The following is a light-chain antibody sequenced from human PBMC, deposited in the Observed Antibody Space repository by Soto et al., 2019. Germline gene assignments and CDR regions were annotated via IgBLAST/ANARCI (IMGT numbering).Light chain of an antibody. Sequence: DIVLTQSPCTLSFSQGERATLSCKASQSVSSNFLAWYQRKPGQAPSLLIYGASYRATDIPSRVLGSGSGTDFTPTITRLEPGDFALYYDQQYGTSPPTVGQGDQVEI. V-gene: IGKV3-20*01. CDR3: QQYGTSPPT. CDR1: QSVSSNF. CDR2: GAS. J-gene: IGKJ1*01.